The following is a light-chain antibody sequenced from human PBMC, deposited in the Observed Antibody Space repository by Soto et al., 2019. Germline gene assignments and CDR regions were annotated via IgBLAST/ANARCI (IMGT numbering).Light chain of an antibody. CDR2: DAS. CDR1: QSVSSY. Sequence: EIVLTQSPATLSLSPGERATLSCRASQSVSSYLAWYQQKPGQAPRLLIYDASNRATGIPARFSGSGSGTDFTLTISSLEPADFAVYYCQQRSNWPITFAQGTRLAIK. J-gene: IGKJ5*01. V-gene: IGKV3-11*01. CDR3: QQRSNWPIT.